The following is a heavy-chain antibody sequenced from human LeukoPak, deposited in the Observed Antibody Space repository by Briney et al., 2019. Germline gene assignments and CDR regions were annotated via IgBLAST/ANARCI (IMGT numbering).Heavy chain of an antibody. CDR2: ISGSGGST. Sequence: GGSLRLSCAASGFRFKNYAMAWARQAPGKGLEWVSAISGSGGSTYYADSVKGRFTISSDNSKNTLYLQMNSLRAEDTAVYYCAYIVDGGDYWGQGTLVTVSS. J-gene: IGHJ4*02. CDR3: AYIVDGGDY. V-gene: IGHV3-23*01. CDR1: GFRFKNYA. D-gene: IGHD3-16*02.